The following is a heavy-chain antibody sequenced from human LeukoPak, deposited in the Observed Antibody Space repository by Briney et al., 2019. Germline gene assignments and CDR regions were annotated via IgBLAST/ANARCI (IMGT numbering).Heavy chain of an antibody. D-gene: IGHD3-10*01. CDR3: ARALLRGVSFVDY. Sequence: GAPVKVSCKASGYTFTGYFMHWVRQAPGQGLEWMGWINPNSGGTDYAQKFQGRVTMTRDTSISTAYMELSRLRSDDTAVYYCARALLRGVSFVDYWGQGTLVTVSS. J-gene: IGHJ4*02. CDR1: GYTFTGYF. V-gene: IGHV1-2*02. CDR2: INPNSGGT.